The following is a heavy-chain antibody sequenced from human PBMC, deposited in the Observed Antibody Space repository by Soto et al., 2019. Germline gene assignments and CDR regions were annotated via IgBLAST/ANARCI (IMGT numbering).Heavy chain of an antibody. CDR1: GFTFSNYA. J-gene: IGHJ4*02. CDR3: AKDSLPGIAAAGTVY. CDR2: VSGGDTYT. D-gene: IGHD6-13*01. V-gene: IGHV3-23*01. Sequence: GGSLRLSCVASGFTFSNYAMSWVRQLPGKGLEWVAVVSGGDTYTEYAESVKGRFTISRDNSRNTLYLQMNSLRVEDTALYYCAKDSLPGIAAAGTVYWGQGTLVTVSS.